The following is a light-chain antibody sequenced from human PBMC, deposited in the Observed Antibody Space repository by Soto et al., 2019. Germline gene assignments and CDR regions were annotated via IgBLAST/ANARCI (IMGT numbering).Light chain of an antibody. CDR1: ESVSNNY. CDR2: GAS. J-gene: IGKJ1*01. CDR3: QQYGSTPPT. V-gene: IGKV3-20*01. Sequence: EIVLTQSPGTLSLSPGERATLSCRASESVSNNYLAWYQRKPGQAPRLLIYGASYRAPDIPYRFSGSGSGTDFTLTIARLEAEDFAVYLCQQYGSTPPTFGLGTKVEI.